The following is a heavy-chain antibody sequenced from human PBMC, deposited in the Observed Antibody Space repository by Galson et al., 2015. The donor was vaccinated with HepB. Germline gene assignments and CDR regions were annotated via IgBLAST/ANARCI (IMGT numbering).Heavy chain of an antibody. CDR1: GFTFSSYA. CDR3: ARSSGVGGLDY. D-gene: IGHD3-10*01. V-gene: IGHV3-30-3*01. J-gene: IGHJ4*02. CDR2: ISYDGSNK. Sequence: SLRLSCAASGFTFSSYAMHWVRQAPGKGLEWVAVISYDGSNKYYADSVKGRFTISRDNSKNTLYLQMNSLRAEDTAVYYCARSSGVGGLDYWGQGTLVTVSS.